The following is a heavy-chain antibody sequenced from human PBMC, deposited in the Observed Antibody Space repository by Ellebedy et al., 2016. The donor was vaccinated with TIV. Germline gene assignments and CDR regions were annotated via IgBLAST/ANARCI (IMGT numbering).Heavy chain of an antibody. V-gene: IGHV4-34*12. D-gene: IGHD3-10*01. CDR1: GDSFSGYY. Sequence: MPSETLSLTCAVYGDSFSGYYWSWIRQPPGKGLEWIGEVIHTGSTNYNPSLKSRVTISVDTSKNQFSLNLSSVTAAATAVYYCARVRRESLCFAESQYFFDYWGQGTLVTVSS. CDR3: ARVRRESLCFAESQYFFDY. CDR2: VIHTGST. J-gene: IGHJ4*02.